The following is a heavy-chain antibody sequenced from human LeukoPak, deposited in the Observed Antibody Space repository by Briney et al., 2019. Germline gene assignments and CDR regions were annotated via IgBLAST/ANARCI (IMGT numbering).Heavy chain of an antibody. CDR3: AKRYYDSSGYYLFDY. CDR2: ISGSGGST. D-gene: IGHD3-22*01. V-gene: IGHV3-23*01. J-gene: IGHJ4*02. CDR1: GFTFSHYA. Sequence: PGGSLRLSCAASGFTFSHYAMSWVRQAPGKGLEWVSAISGSGGSTYYTDSVKGRFTISRDNSKNTLYLQMNSLRAEDTAVYYCAKRYYDSSGYYLFDYWGQGTLVTVSS.